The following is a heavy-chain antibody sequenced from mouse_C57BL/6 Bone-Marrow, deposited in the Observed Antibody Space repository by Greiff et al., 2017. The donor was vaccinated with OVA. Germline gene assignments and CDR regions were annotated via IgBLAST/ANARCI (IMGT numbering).Heavy chain of an antibody. Sequence: VHVKQSGAELVRPGASVKLSCTASGFNIKDDYMHWVKQRPEQGLEWIGWIDPENGDTEYASKFQGKATITADTSSNTAYLQLSSLTSEDTAVYYCMDGYSHYAMDYWGQGTSVTVSS. J-gene: IGHJ4*01. D-gene: IGHD2-3*01. CDR3: MDGYSHYAMDY. CDR1: GFNIKDDY. CDR2: IDPENGDT. V-gene: IGHV14-4*01.